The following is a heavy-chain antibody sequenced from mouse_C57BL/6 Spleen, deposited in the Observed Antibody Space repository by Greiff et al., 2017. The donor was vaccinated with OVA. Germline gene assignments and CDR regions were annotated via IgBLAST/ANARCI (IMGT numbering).Heavy chain of an antibody. J-gene: IGHJ2*01. CDR1: GYSFTDYN. V-gene: IGHV1-39*01. CDR2: INPNYGTT. Sequence: EVKLVESGPELVKPGASVKISCKASGYSFTDYNMNWVKQSNGKSLEWIGVINPNYGTTSYNQKFKGKATLTVDQSSSTAYMQLNSLTSEDSAVYYCARSRDFPYYFDYWGQGTTLTVSS. CDR3: ARSRDFPYYFDY.